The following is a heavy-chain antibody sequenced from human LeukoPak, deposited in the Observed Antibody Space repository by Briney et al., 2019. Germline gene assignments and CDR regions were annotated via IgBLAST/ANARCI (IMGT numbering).Heavy chain of an antibody. CDR1: GGSISSSSYY. CDR3: ARHRRSGSYFQREYYFDY. J-gene: IGHJ4*02. V-gene: IGHV4-39*01. Sequence: SETLSLTCTVSGGSISSSSYYWGWIRQPPGKGLEWIGGIYYSGSTYYNPSLKSRVTISVDTSKNQFSLKLSSVTAADTAVYYCARHRRSGSYFQREYYFDYWGQGTLVTVSS. CDR2: IYYSGST. D-gene: IGHD1-26*01.